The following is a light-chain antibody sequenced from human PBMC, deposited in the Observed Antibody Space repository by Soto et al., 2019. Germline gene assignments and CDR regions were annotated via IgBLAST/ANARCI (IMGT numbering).Light chain of an antibody. J-gene: IGKJ4*01. Sequence: EIVLTQSPGTLSLSPGERATLSCRASQTVRTNYLAWFQHKPGQAPRLLIYGASSRATGIPDRFSGSGSGPYFTLTINSLEPEDFAVYVCQQYSDSPLTFGGGTKVEIK. CDR3: QQYSDSPLT. CDR1: QTVRTNY. CDR2: GAS. V-gene: IGKV3-20*01.